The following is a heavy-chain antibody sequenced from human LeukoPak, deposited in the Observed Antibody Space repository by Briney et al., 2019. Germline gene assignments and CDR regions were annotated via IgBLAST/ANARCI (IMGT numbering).Heavy chain of an antibody. D-gene: IGHD3-9*01. V-gene: IGHV1-2*02. J-gene: IGHJ4*02. CDR2: INPNSGGT. CDR1: GYTFTGYY. Sequence: GASVKVSCKASGYTFTGYYMHWVRQAPGQGLEWMGWINPNSGGTNYAQKFQGRVTMTRDTSISTAYMELSRLRSDDTAVYYCARDLYGILTGYYPYWGQGTLVTVSS. CDR3: ARDLYGILTGYYPY.